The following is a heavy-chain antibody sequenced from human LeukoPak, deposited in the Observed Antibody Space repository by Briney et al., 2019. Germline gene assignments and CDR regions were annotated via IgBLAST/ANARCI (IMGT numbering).Heavy chain of an antibody. Sequence: PGGSLRLSCAASGFTFSRYGMHWVRQAPGRGLEWVAVISYDGSKKYYADSVKGRFTISRGNSKNTLYLQMNSLRAEGTAVYYCAHTGWDLGYYFDYWGQGTLVTVSS. V-gene: IGHV3-30*03. CDR2: ISYDGSKK. CDR1: GFTFSRYG. D-gene: IGHD1-26*01. CDR3: AHTGWDLGYYFDY. J-gene: IGHJ4*02.